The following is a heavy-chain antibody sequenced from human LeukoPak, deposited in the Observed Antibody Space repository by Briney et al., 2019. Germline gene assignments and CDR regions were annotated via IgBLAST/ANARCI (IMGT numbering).Heavy chain of an antibody. J-gene: IGHJ4*02. V-gene: IGHV4-31*03. Sequence: SQTLSLTCTVSGGSISSGGYYWSWIRQHPGKGLEWVGYIYYSGSTYYNPSLKSRVTISVDTSKNQFSLKLSSVTAADTAVYYCARAVCSGGSCYCDYWGQGTLVTVSS. CDR1: GGSISSGGYY. D-gene: IGHD2-15*01. CDR3: ARAVCSGGSCYCDY. CDR2: IYYSGST.